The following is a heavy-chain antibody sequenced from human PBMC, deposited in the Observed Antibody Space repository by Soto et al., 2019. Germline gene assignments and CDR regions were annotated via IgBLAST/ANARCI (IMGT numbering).Heavy chain of an antibody. V-gene: IGHV3-23*01. CDR2: ISGSGGST. Sequence: PGGSLRLSCAASGFTFSSYVMSWVRQAPGKGLEWVSAISGSGGSTYYADSVKGRFTISRDNSKNTLYLQMNSLRAEDTAVYYCAKDRSIAAAGLDWFDPWGQGTLVTVSS. J-gene: IGHJ5*02. CDR1: GFTFSSYV. D-gene: IGHD6-13*01. CDR3: AKDRSIAAAGLDWFDP.